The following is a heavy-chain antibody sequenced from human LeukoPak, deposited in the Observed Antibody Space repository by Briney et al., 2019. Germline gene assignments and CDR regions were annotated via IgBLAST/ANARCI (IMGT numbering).Heavy chain of an antibody. CDR2: IKQEGSEK. CDR1: GFSLSTSG. Sequence: LTLTCTFSGFSLSTSGMCVSWVRQAPGKGLEWVANIKQEGSEKYYVGSVKGRFTISRDDARNSLYLQMNSLRAEDTAVYFCARGFELDYWGQGTLVTVSS. V-gene: IGHV3-7*01. J-gene: IGHJ4*02. CDR3: ARGFELDY.